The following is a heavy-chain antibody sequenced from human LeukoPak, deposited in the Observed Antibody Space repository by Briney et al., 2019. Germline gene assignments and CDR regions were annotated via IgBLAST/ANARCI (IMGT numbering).Heavy chain of an antibody. D-gene: IGHD1-1*01. Sequence: SVKVSCKASGGTFSSYAISWVRQAPGRGLEWMGRIIPILGIANYAQKFQGRVTITADKSTSTAYMELSSLRSEDTAVYYCARRQGTTLSFDYWGQGTLVTVSS. CDR2: IIPILGIA. V-gene: IGHV1-69*04. CDR3: ARRQGTTLSFDY. CDR1: GGTFSSYA. J-gene: IGHJ4*02.